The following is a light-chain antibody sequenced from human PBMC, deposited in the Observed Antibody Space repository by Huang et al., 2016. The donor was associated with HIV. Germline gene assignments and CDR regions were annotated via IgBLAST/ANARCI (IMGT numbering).Light chain of an antibody. CDR3: MQALQIPWT. V-gene: IGKV2-28*01. Sequence: DIVMTQSPLSLPVTPGEPASISCRSTQSLLQSNGYNYLDWYLQKPGQSPQLLIYWGANRASGVPDRFSGSGTGTDFTLKISRVEAEDVGVYYCMQALQIPWTFGQGTKVEI. J-gene: IGKJ1*01. CDR1: QSLLQSNGYNY. CDR2: WGA.